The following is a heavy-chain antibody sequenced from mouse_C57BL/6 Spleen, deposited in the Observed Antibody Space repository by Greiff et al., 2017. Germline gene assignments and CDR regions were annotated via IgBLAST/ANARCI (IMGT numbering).Heavy chain of an antibody. Sequence: VKLMESGPGLVQPSQSLSITCTVSGFSLTSYGVHWVRQPPGKGLEWLGVLWSGGSTVYNAAFISSRSISKTNSKSQVFFKMNSLQADDTAIYFCAKNYYYGSSPAWFAYWGQGTLVTVSA. CDR3: AKNYYYGSSPAWFAY. D-gene: IGHD1-1*01. CDR2: LWSGGST. J-gene: IGHJ3*01. V-gene: IGHV2-4*01. CDR1: GFSLTSYG.